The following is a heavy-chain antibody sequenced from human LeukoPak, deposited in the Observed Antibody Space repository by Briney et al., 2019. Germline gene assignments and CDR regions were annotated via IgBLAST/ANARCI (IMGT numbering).Heavy chain of an antibody. D-gene: IGHD3-9*01. CDR2: INPNSGGT. CDR3: ARVRYFDWLLYGDFDY. Sequence: ASVKVSCKASGYTFTGYYMHWVRQAPGQGLEWMGWINPNSGGTNYAQKFQGRVTMTRDTSISTAYMELSRLRSDDTAVYYCARVRYFDWLLYGDFDYWGQGTLVTVSS. V-gene: IGHV1-2*02. CDR1: GYTFTGYY. J-gene: IGHJ4*02.